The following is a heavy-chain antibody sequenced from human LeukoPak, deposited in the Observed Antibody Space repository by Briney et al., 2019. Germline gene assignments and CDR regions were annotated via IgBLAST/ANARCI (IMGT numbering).Heavy chain of an antibody. CDR3: ARGSSWCYFDY. D-gene: IGHD6-13*01. CDR1: GGSISSYY. CDR2: IYYSGST. Sequence: SETLSLTCTVSGGSISSYYWSWIWQPPGKGLEWIGYIYYSGSTNYNPSLKSRVTISVDTSKNQFSLKLSSVTAADTAVYYCARGSSWCYFDYWGQGTLVTVSS. V-gene: IGHV4-59*01. J-gene: IGHJ4*02.